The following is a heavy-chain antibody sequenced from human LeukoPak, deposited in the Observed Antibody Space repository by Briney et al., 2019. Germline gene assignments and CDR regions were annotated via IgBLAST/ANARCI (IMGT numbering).Heavy chain of an antibody. CDR1: GFTFSTYA. J-gene: IGHJ4*02. V-gene: IGHV3-23*01. CDR3: AKASYGLIDY. D-gene: IGHD3-10*01. CDR2: ISGSGGST. Sequence: GKSLTLSCAASGFTFSTYAMSWVRQAPGKGLEWVSAISGSGGSTYYADSVKGRFTISRDNSKNTLYLQMNSLRAEDTAVYYCAKASYGLIDYWGQGTLVTVSS.